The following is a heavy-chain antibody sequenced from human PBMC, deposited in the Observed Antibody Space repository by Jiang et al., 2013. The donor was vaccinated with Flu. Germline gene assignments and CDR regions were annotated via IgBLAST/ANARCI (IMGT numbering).Heavy chain of an antibody. CDR3: ARLIREMSETYYYYGMDV. Sequence: LLKPSETLSLTCAVYAESFNIYYWSWIRQPPGRGLEWIGEIHHSGGTNYNPSLKSRVTISVDSSKKQFSLKLNSVTAADTAVYYCARLIREMSETYYYYGMDVWGQGTTVTVSS. D-gene: IGHD3-10*01. CDR2: IHHSGGT. CDR1: AESFNIYY. V-gene: IGHV4-34*01. J-gene: IGHJ6*02.